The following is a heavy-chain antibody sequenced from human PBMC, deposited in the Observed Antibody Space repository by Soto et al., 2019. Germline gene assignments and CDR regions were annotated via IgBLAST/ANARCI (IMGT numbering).Heavy chain of an antibody. D-gene: IGHD6-19*01. CDR1: GFTVSSNY. CDR2: IYSGGST. J-gene: IGHJ4*02. V-gene: IGHV3-53*01. Sequence: GGSLRLSCAASGFTVSSNYMSWVRQAPGKGLEWVSVIYSGGSTYYADSVKGRFTISRDNSKNTLYLQMNSLRAEDTAVYYCARGLLPWLYDYWGQGTLVTVSS. CDR3: ARGLLPWLYDY.